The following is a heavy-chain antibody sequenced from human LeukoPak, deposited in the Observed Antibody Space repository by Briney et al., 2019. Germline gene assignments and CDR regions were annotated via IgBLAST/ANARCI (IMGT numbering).Heavy chain of an antibody. D-gene: IGHD3-10*01. V-gene: IGHV4-4*07. CDR3: ARATYGSGIQYYYYMDV. CDR2: IYTSGST. Sequence: SETLSLTCTVSGGSISSYYWSWIRQPAGKGLEWIGRIYTSGSTNYNPSLKSRVTMSVDTSKNQFSLKLSSVTAADTAVYYCARATYGSGIQYYYYMDVWGKGTTVTISS. CDR1: GGSISSYY. J-gene: IGHJ6*03.